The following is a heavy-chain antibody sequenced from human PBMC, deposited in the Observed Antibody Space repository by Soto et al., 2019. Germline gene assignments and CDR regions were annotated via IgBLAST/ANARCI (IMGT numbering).Heavy chain of an antibody. V-gene: IGHV1-3*01. CDR1: GYTLTSYA. D-gene: IGHD2-2*01. CDR2: INAGNGNT. Sequence: ASVKVSCKASGYTLTSYAMHWVRQAPGQRLEWMGWINAGNGNTKYSQKFQGRVTITRDTSASTAYMELSSLRSEDTAVYYCARERDIVVVPAAESVWFDPWGQGTLVTVSS. CDR3: ARERDIVVVPAAESVWFDP. J-gene: IGHJ5*02.